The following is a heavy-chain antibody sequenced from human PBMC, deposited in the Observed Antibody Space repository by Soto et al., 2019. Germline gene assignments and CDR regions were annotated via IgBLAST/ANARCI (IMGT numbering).Heavy chain of an antibody. D-gene: IGHD6-13*01. Sequence: QVQLVQSGAEVKKPGPSVKVSCKASGGTFSSYAISWVRQAPGQGLEWMGGIIPIFDTEKYAQKFQGRVMITADESTSTAYMELSSLRSEDTAVYYCARILGHSTTWYLNGLDVWGQGTTVIVSS. CDR1: GGTFSSYA. J-gene: IGHJ6*02. CDR3: ARILGHSTTWYLNGLDV. CDR2: IIPIFDTE. V-gene: IGHV1-69*01.